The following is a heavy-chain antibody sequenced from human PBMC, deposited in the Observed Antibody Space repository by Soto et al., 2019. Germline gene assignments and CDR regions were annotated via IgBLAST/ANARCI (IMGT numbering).Heavy chain of an antibody. Sequence: EVQLVECGGGLVQPGGSLRLSCAASGFSVSGTYMSWVRQAPGKGLEWVSVIYSGGSTYYADSVQGRFTISRDNSNNTVFLQMNSLRAEDTAVYYCTRGAYAPRYWFDPWGQGTLVTVSS. CDR1: GFSVSGTY. CDR2: IYSGGST. D-gene: IGHD2-21*01. V-gene: IGHV3-66*01. CDR3: TRGAYAPRYWFDP. J-gene: IGHJ5*02.